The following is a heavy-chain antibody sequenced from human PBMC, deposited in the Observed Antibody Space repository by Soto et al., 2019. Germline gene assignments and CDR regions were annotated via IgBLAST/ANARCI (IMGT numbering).Heavy chain of an antibody. Sequence: QVQVQESGPGLVKPSQTLSLTCTVSGGSISSGAYYWSWIRQHPGKGLEWIGYIYYSGSTYYNPSLKSRVTMSVDTSKNQFSLKLISVTAADTAVYYCASDLVGDTMIPLGSYYYYGLDVWGQGTTVTVSS. D-gene: IGHD3-22*01. V-gene: IGHV4-31*03. CDR1: GGSISSGAYY. CDR2: IYYSGST. CDR3: ASDLVGDTMIPLGSYYYYGLDV. J-gene: IGHJ6*02.